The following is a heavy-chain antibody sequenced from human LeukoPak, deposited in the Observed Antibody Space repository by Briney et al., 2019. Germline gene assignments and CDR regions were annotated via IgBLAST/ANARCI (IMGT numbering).Heavy chain of an antibody. V-gene: IGHV3-30*18. CDR3: AKATGGSEGPYGLDV. J-gene: IGHJ6*02. D-gene: IGHD2-15*01. CDR2: ISYDGSNK. CDR1: GFIFSSYG. Sequence: GGSLRLSCAASGFIFSSYGMHWVRQAPGKGLEWVAVISYDGSNKYYADSVKGQFTISRDNSKNTLYLQMNSLRADDTAVYYCAKATGGSEGPYGLDVWGQGTTVTVSS.